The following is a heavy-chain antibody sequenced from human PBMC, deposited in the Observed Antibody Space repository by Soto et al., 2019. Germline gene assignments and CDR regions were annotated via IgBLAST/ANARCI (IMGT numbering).Heavy chain of an antibody. V-gene: IGHV5-51*01. CDR1: GYSFTSYW. J-gene: IGHJ4*02. Sequence: GESLKISCKGSGYSFTSYWIGWVRQMPGKGLEWMGIIYPGDSDTRYSPSFQGQVTISADKSISTAYLQWSSLKASDTAMYYCARVVYYYDSSGYSTESYYFDYWGQGTLVTVSS. CDR3: ARVVYYYDSSGYSTESYYFDY. CDR2: IYPGDSDT. D-gene: IGHD3-22*01.